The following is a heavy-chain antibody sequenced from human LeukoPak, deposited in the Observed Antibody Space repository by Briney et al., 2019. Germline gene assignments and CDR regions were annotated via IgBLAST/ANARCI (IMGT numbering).Heavy chain of an antibody. D-gene: IGHD4-11*01. V-gene: IGHV3-7*03. CDR1: GFTFSSYW. J-gene: IGHJ4*02. CDR2: IKQDGSEK. CDR3: AKGAGYSNYYFDY. Sequence: GGSLRLSCAASGFTFSSYWMSWVRQAPGKGLEWVANIKQDGSEKYYVDSVKGRFTISRDNAKNTLYLQMNSLRAEDTAVYYCAKGAGYSNYYFDYWGQGTLVTVSS.